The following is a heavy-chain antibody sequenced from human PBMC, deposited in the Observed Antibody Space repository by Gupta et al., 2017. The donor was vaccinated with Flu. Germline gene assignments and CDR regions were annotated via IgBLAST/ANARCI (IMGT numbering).Heavy chain of an antibody. D-gene: IGHD7-27*01. Sequence: YYVHWVRQAPGQGLEWMGWISPKTGDTKTAQKFQGRVTMTRDTSSRRIDMELNSLTSDDTALYYCAKGSPTGGARFPFESWGQRTMVTVSS. CDR1: YY. CDR3: AKGSPTGGARFPFES. J-gene: IGHJ4*02. CDR2: ISPKTGDT. V-gene: IGHV1-2*02.